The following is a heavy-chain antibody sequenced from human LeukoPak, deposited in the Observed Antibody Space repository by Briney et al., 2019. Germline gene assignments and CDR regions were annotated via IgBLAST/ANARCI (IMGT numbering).Heavy chain of an antibody. D-gene: IGHD5-12*01. CDR2: IYTTGST. V-gene: IGHV4-4*07. J-gene: IGHJ4*02. Sequence: SETLSLTCTVSGGSISSYYWSWIRQPAGEGLEWIGRIYTTGSTNYNPSLKSRVTISIDKSKNQFSLKLSSVTAADTAVYYCARGDTVATGLYDYWGQGTLVTVSS. CDR1: GGSISSYY. CDR3: ARGDTVATGLYDY.